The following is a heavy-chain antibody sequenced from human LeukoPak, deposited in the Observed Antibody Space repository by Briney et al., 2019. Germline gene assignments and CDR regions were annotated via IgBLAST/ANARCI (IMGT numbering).Heavy chain of an antibody. Sequence: SETLSLTCAVYGGSFSGCYWSWIRQPPGKGLEWIGEINHSGSTNYNPSLKSRVTISVDTSKNQFSLKLSSVTAADTAVYYCARGGMVRGVITTFDYWGQGTLVTVSS. J-gene: IGHJ4*02. D-gene: IGHD3-10*01. V-gene: IGHV4-34*01. CDR1: GGSFSGCY. CDR2: INHSGST. CDR3: ARGGMVRGVITTFDY.